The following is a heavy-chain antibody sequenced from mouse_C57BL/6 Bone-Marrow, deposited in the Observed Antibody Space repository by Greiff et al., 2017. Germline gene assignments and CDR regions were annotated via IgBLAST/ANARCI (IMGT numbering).Heavy chain of an antibody. D-gene: IGHD1-1*01. CDR3: ARALWHWYFDV. V-gene: IGHV5-4*03. Sequence: EVMLVESGGGLVKPGGSLKLSCAASGFTFSSYAMSWVRQTPEKRLEWVATISDGGSYTYYPDNVKGRFTFSRDNAKNNLYLQMSHLKSEDTAMYYCARALWHWYFDVWGTGTTVTVSS. CDR1: GFTFSSYA. J-gene: IGHJ1*03. CDR2: ISDGGSYT.